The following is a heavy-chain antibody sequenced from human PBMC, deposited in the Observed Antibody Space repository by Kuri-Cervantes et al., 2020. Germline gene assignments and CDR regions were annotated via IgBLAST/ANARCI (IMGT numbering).Heavy chain of an antibody. CDR1: GFTFSSYS. Sequence: GGSLRLSCAASGFTFSSYSMNWVRQAPGKGLEWVSYISSSSTIYYADSVKGRFTISRDNAKNSLYLQMNSLRAEDTAVYYCARSLIGTFGYWGQGTLVTVSS. CDR3: ARSLIGTFGY. J-gene: IGHJ4*02. V-gene: IGHV3-48*01. D-gene: IGHD1-26*01. CDR2: ISSSSTI.